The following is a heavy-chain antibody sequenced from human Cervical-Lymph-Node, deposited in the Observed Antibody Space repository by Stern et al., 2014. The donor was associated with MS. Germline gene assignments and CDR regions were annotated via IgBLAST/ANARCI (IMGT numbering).Heavy chain of an antibody. CDR1: GYTFTSYG. J-gene: IGHJ3*02. V-gene: IGHV1-18*01. D-gene: IGHD2-15*01. Sequence: QVQLGQSGAEVKKPGASAKVSCKASGYTFTSYGVKGVRQARGQGLELTGWISGYNVYTYYAQKLLGRVSITTDTSAGTAYMDLRILRSDDTAVYYGARCLLGSENAFDIWGQGTMVTVSS. CDR2: ISGYNVYT. CDR3: ARCLLGSENAFDI.